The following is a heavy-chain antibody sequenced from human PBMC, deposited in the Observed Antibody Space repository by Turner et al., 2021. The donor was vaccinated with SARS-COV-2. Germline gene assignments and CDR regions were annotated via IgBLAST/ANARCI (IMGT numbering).Heavy chain of an antibody. Sequence: EVQLVQSGGGLVQPGGSLRLSCAASGFTFSTYWMHWVRQAPGEGLVWVSRISPDGTIPTHADSVKGRFTISRDNAKNTLYLQVNSLRAEDTALYYCARGGSSGYSYGFYWGQGTLVTVSS. CDR1: GFTFSTYW. CDR3: ARGGSSGYSYGFY. V-gene: IGHV3-74*01. J-gene: IGHJ4*02. CDR2: ISPDGTIP. D-gene: IGHD5-18*01.